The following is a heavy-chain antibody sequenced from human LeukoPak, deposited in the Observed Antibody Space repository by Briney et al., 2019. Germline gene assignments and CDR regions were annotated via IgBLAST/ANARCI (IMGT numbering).Heavy chain of an antibody. J-gene: IGHJ4*02. CDR1: GFNVSTYG. D-gene: IGHD3-10*01. V-gene: IGHV3-33*06. Sequence: GRSLRLSCITSGFNVSTYGMHWVRQAPGKGLEWVAHIWYDGNKKNYAESVKGRLIISRDNSKNTVYLQMNSLRVEDTAVYYCAKNLAPFGSGAFVDYWGQGTQVTVSS. CDR3: AKNLAPFGSGAFVDY. CDR2: IWYDGNKK.